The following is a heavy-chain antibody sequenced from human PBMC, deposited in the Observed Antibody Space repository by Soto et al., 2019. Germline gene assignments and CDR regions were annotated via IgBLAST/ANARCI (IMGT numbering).Heavy chain of an antibody. Sequence: GGSLRLSCAASGFTFSSYAMHWVRQAPGKGLEWVAVISYDGSNKYYADSVKGRFTISRDNSKNTLYLQMNSLRAEDTAVYYCARDQDTRWVTTYYYYGMDVWGQGTTVTVSS. CDR1: GFTFSSYA. D-gene: IGHD2-15*01. CDR2: ISYDGSNK. CDR3: ARDQDTRWVTTYYYYGMDV. V-gene: IGHV3-30-3*01. J-gene: IGHJ6*02.